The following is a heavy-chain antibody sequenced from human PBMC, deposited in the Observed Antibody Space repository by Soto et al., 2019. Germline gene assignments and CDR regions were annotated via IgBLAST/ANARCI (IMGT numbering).Heavy chain of an antibody. D-gene: IGHD3-3*01. CDR1: GFTFSSYA. CDR3: AKGFFGVKQNYVDY. Sequence: GGYLRLSCAASGFTFSSYAMSWVRQAPGKGLEWVSAISGSGGSTCYADSVKGRFTISRDNSKNTLYLQMNSLRAEDTAVYYCAKGFFGVKQNYVDYWGHGTMVTGSS. J-gene: IGHJ4*01. CDR2: ISGSGGST. V-gene: IGHV3-23*01.